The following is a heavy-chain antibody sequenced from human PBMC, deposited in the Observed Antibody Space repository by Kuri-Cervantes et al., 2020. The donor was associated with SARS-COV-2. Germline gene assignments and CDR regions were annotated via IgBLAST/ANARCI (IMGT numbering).Heavy chain of an antibody. Sequence: SETLSLTCTVSGYSISSGYYWGWIRQPPGKGLEWIGSIYYSGSTYYNPSLKSRVTISVDTSKNQFSLKLSSVTAADTAVYYCARDEGCSGGSCYFDYWGQGTLVTVSS. CDR2: IYYSGST. CDR1: GYSISSGYY. D-gene: IGHD2-15*01. CDR3: ARDEGCSGGSCYFDY. J-gene: IGHJ4*02. V-gene: IGHV4-38-2*02.